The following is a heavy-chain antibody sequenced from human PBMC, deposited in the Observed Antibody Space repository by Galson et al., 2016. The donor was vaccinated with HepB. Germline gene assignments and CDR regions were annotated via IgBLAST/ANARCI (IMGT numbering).Heavy chain of an antibody. CDR3: ARPFNYKYYAMDV. Sequence: SLRLSCAASGFSFSNSGMSWVRQAPGRGLEWVSGITRSGDATHYADFVKGRFTISRDNAKNSLYSQMNSLRAEDTAVYYCARPFNYKYYAMDVWGQGALVTVSS. J-gene: IGHJ6*02. CDR2: ITRSGDAT. V-gene: IGHV3-21*01. CDR1: GFSFSNSG.